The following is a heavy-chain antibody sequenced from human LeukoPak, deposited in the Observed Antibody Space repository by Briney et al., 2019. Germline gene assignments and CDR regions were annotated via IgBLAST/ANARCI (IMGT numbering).Heavy chain of an antibody. CDR2: INPNSGGT. Sequence: ASVNVSCKASVYTFTVYYMHWVRQAPGQGLEWMGWINPNSGGTNYAQKFQGSVTMTRDTSISTAYMELSRLRSDDTAVYYCAREGCSSTSCYRGHNWFDPWGQGTLVTVSS. J-gene: IGHJ5*02. CDR3: AREGCSSTSCYRGHNWFDP. V-gene: IGHV1-2*02. D-gene: IGHD2-2*02. CDR1: VYTFTVYY.